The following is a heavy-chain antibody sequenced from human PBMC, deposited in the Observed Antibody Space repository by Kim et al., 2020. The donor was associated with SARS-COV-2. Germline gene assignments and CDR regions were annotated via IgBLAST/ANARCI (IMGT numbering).Heavy chain of an antibody. Sequence: GGSLRLSCAASGFTFSSYAMHWVRQAPGKGLEWVAVISYDGSNKYYADSVKGRFTISRDNSNNTLYLQMNSLRAEDTAVYYCARTGSGSYWYYFDYWGQGTLVTVSS. J-gene: IGHJ4*02. CDR2: ISYDGSNK. CDR1: GFTFSSYA. CDR3: ARTGSGSYWYYFDY. V-gene: IGHV3-30*04. D-gene: IGHD3-10*01.